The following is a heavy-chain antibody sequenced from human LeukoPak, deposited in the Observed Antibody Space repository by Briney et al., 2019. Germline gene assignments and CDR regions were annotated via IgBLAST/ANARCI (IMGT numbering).Heavy chain of an antibody. CDR3: AKEGWLQSWDY. Sequence: PGGSLRLSCTASGFTFSSYGMHWVRQAPGKGLEWVAFIRNDGSKKYDADSVKGRFTISRANSKNTLYLQMNSLRAEDTAVYYCAKEGWLQSWDYWGQGTLVTVSS. CDR2: IRNDGSKK. V-gene: IGHV3-30*02. D-gene: IGHD5-24*01. J-gene: IGHJ4*02. CDR1: GFTFSSYG.